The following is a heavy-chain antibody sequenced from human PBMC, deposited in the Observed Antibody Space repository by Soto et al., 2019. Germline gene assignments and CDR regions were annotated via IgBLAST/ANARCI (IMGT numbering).Heavy chain of an antibody. CDR2: ISSSSSYI. J-gene: IGHJ4*02. CDR3: ARSRKKWDYGDYGDFDY. Sequence: EVQLVESGGGLVRPGGSLRLSCTASGFTFSSYSMNWVRQAPGKGLEWVSSISSSSSYIYYADSVKGRFTISRDNAKNSLYLQMNSLRAEDTAVYYCARSRKKWDYGDYGDFDYWGQGTLVTVSS. V-gene: IGHV3-21*01. CDR1: GFTFSSYS. D-gene: IGHD4-17*01.